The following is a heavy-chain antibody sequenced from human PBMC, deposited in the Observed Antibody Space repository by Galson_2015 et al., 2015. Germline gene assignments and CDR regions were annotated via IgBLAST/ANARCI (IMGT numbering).Heavy chain of an antibody. CDR1: GDSVSSHSAA. V-gene: IGHV6-1*01. CDR2: TYFRSKWYT. Sequence: CAISGDSVSSHSAAWNWFRQSPSRGLESLGRTYFRSKWYTDYAVSVKSRITINPDTSKNLFSLQLNSVTPEDTAVCYCVRNVDYWGQGTLVTVSS. CDR3: VRNVDY. J-gene: IGHJ4*02.